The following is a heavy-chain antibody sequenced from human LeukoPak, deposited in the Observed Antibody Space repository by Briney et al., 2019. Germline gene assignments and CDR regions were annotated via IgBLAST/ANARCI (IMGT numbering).Heavy chain of an antibody. CDR1: GGSISSYY. CDR2: IYYSGST. D-gene: IGHD6-13*01. Sequence: SETLSLTCTVSGGSISSYYWSWIRQPPGKGLEWIGYIYYSGSTNYNPSLKSRVTISVDTSKNQFSLKLSSVTAADTAVYYCARGLYSTIDYWGQGTLVTVS. J-gene: IGHJ4*02. V-gene: IGHV4-59*01. CDR3: ARGLYSTIDY.